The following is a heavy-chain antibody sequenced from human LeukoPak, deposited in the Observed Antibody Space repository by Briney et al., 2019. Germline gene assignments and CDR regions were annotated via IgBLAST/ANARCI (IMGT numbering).Heavy chain of an antibody. CDR1: GFTVSSNY. V-gene: IGHV3-53*01. CDR2: IYSGGST. CDR3: AIVSGYEDWDDYYYYYMDV. Sequence: GGSLRLSCAASGFTVSSNYMNWVRQAPGKGLEWVSVIYSGGSTYYADSVKGRFTISRDNSKNTLYLQMNSLRAEDTAVYYCAIVSGYEDWDDYYYYYMDVWGKGTTVTVSS. D-gene: IGHD5-12*01. J-gene: IGHJ6*03.